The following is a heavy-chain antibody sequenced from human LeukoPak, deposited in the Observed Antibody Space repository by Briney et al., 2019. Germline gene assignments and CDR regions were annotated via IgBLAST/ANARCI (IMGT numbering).Heavy chain of an antibody. CDR3: ARGYGNYYYYYYMDV. V-gene: IGHV1-69*01. CDR2: IIPIFGTA. D-gene: IGHD1-14*01. Sequence: SVKVSCKASGGTFSSYAISWVRQAPGPGLEWMGGIIPIFGTANYAQKFQGRVTITADESTSTTYMELSSLRSEDTAVYYCARGYGNYYYYYYMDVWGKGTTVTVSS. CDR1: GGTFSSYA. J-gene: IGHJ6*03.